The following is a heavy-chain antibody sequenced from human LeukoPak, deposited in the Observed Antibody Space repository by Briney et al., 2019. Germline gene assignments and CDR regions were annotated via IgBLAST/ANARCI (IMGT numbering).Heavy chain of an antibody. Sequence: ASVKVSCKASGYTFPRYYMHWVRQAPGQGLEWMGIINPSGGSTSYAQKFRGRVTMTRDMSTSTVYTELNSLRSEDTAVYYCARFPVEDQLLNICYGPDSNDAFDIWGQGTMVTVSS. CDR3: ARFPVEDQLLNICYGPDSNDAFDI. CDR1: GYTFPRYY. CDR2: INPSGGST. J-gene: IGHJ3*02. V-gene: IGHV1-46*01. D-gene: IGHD2-2*01.